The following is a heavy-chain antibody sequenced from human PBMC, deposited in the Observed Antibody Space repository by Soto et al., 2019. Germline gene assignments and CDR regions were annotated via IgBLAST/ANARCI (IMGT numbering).Heavy chain of an antibody. D-gene: IGHD1-7*01. CDR2: IFYSGST. J-gene: IGHJ4*02. V-gene: IGHV4-39*01. CDR3: ATPGPPEMARTRIFDL. Sequence: SETLSLTCAVSGGSISGTTYYWGWVRQSPGKGLKWIGSIFYSGSTLYNPSLKSRVTLSVDRSKNQFSLKLTYVTAADTAVYYCATPGPPEMARTRIFDLWGRGTLVTVSS. CDR1: GGSISGTTYY.